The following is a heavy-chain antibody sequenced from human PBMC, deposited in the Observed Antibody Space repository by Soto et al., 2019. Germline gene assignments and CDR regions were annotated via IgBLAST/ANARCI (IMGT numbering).Heavy chain of an antibody. V-gene: IGHV4-39*01. CDR2: IYYSGST. CDR1: GGSISSSSYY. Sequence: SETLSLTCTVSGGSISSSSYYWGWIRQPPGKGLEWIGSIYYSGSTYYNPSLKSRVTISVDTSKNQFSLKLSSVTAADTAVYYCARRHVVVVAYHISRERPLYYFDYWGQGTLVTVSS. D-gene: IGHD2-15*01. CDR3: ARRHVVVVAYHISRERPLYYFDY. J-gene: IGHJ4*02.